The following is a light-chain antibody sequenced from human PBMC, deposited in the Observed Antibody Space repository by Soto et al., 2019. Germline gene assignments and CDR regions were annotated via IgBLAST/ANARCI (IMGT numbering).Light chain of an antibody. Sequence: QSVLTQPASVSGPPGQSITISGTGSRIDMGTYEYVSWHQHHPGRAPKLIIFGVNDRPSGISDRFSGSKSGNTASLTIFGLQLEDEAVYYCSSYTTGSTLPWVFGTGTKVTVL. J-gene: IGLJ1*01. CDR2: GVN. CDR1: RIDMGTYEY. CDR3: SSYTTGSTLPWV. V-gene: IGLV2-14*01.